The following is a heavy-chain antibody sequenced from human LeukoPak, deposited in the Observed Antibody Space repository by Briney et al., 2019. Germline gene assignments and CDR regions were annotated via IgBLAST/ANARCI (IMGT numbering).Heavy chain of an antibody. CDR3: ARARAWIQLWLPY. CDR2: INPNSGGT. D-gene: IGHD5-18*01. Sequence: GASVKVSCKASGYTSTGYYMHWVRQAPGQGLEWMGWINPNSGGTNYAQKFQGRVTMTRDTSISTAYMELSRLRSDDTAVYYCARARAWIQLWLPYWGQGTLVTVSS. CDR1: GYTSTGYY. J-gene: IGHJ4*02. V-gene: IGHV1-2*02.